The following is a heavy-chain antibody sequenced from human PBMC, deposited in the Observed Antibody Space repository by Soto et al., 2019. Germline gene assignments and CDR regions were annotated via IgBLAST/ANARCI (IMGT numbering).Heavy chain of an antibody. J-gene: IGHJ4*02. CDR3: XXXXXXXXALDY. V-gene: IGHV3-30-3*01. CDR1: GFTFSIYA. CDR2: ISYDGSNK. Sequence: QVQLVESGGGVVQPGRSLRLSCAASGFTFSIYAMHWVRQAPGKGLEWVAVISYDGSNKYYADSVKGRFTISRDNSKXXXXXXXXXXXXXXXXXXXXXXXXXXXXALDYWGQGTLVTVSS.